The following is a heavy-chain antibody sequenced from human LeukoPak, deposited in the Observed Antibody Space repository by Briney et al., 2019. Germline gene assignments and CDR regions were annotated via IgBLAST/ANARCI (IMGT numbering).Heavy chain of an antibody. CDR3: AKGTGYSSSWYGNWFDP. CDR1: GFPFSSYW. CDR2: ISYDGSNK. V-gene: IGHV3-30*18. Sequence: GGSLRLSCVASGFPFSSYWMTWVRQAPGKGLEWVAVISYDGSNKYYADSVKGRFTISRDNSKNTLYLQMNSLRAEDTAVYYCAKGTGYSSSWYGNWFDPWGQGTLVTVSS. J-gene: IGHJ5*02. D-gene: IGHD6-13*01.